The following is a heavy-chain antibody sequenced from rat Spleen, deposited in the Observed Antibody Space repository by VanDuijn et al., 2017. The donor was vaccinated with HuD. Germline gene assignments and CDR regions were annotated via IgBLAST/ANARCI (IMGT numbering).Heavy chain of an antibody. D-gene: IGHD1-9*01. CDR2: ISTGGGNT. Sequence: EVQLVESGGGLVQPGRSLKLSCAASGFTFSDYGMAWVRQAPTKGLEWVATISTGGGNTYYRDSVKGRFTISRDNAKSTLSLQMDSLRSEDTATYYCARRHYGYTDYFDYWGQGVMVTVSS. J-gene: IGHJ2*01. CDR1: GFTFSDYG. V-gene: IGHV5-29*01. CDR3: ARRHYGYTDYFDY.